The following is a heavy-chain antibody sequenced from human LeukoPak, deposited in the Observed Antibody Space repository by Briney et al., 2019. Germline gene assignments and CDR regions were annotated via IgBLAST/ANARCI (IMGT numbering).Heavy chain of an antibody. CDR2: IYYSGST. Sequence: SQTLSLTCTVSGGSISSGGYYWSWIRQHPGKGLEWIGYIYYSGSTYYNPSLKSRVTISVDTSKNQFSLKLSSVTAADTAVYYCARVRGSGSYYGGLIDYWGQGTLVTVSS. CDR1: GGSISSGGYY. J-gene: IGHJ4*02. D-gene: IGHD3-10*01. V-gene: IGHV4-31*03. CDR3: ARVRGSGSYYGGLIDY.